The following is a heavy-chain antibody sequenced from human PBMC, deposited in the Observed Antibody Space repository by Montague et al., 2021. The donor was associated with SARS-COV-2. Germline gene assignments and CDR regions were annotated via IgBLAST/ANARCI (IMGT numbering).Heavy chain of an antibody. Sequence: SETLSLTCAVYDGSFSDYSWTWIRQPPGKGLERIGEINHRGSTNYNPSLKSRVTISVDTSKNQFSLKLTSVIAADTAVYYCARGRQHIDKVVVVVTGGEYYFDFWGQGTLVAVSS. CDR3: ARGRQHIDKVVVVVTGGEYYFDF. CDR1: DGSFSDYS. D-gene: IGHD3-22*01. V-gene: IGHV4-34*01. J-gene: IGHJ4*02. CDR2: INHRGST.